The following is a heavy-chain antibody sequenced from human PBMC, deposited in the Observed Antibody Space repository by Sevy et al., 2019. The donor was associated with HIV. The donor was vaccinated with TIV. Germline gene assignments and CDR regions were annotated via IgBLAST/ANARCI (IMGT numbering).Heavy chain of an antibody. CDR1: AFTFSHYA. CDR3: AKNTAAAGTGGFHY. CDR2: IHFDGSDK. J-gene: IGHJ4*02. Sequence: GGSLRLSCAASAFTFSHYAMHWDRQAPGKGLEWVAFIHFDGSDKYYAYSVKGRFTISRDNSKNMLYLQMNSLRAEDTAVYYCAKNTAAAGTGGFHYWGQGTRVTVSS. D-gene: IGHD6-13*01. V-gene: IGHV3-30*02.